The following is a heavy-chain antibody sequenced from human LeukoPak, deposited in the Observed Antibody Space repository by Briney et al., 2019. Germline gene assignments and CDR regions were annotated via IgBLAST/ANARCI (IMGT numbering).Heavy chain of an antibody. CDR3: ARLTSVGYCSGGSCYFWEDAKWFDP. J-gene: IGHJ5*02. D-gene: IGHD2-15*01. Sequence: GGSLRLSCAASGLTFSSYWMSWVRLAPGKGLEWVANIKQDGSEKYYVDSVKGRFTISRDNAKNSLYLQMNSLRAEDTAVYYCARLTSVGYCSGGSCYFWEDAKWFDPWGQGTLVTVSS. V-gene: IGHV3-7*05. CDR2: IKQDGSEK. CDR1: GLTFSSYW.